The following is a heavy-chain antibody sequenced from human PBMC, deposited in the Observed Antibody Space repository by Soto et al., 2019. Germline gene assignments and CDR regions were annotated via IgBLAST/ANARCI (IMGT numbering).Heavy chain of an antibody. CDR2: INPSGRTT. V-gene: IGHV1-46*01. CDR1: GFTFSKYY. Sequence: ASVKVSCKTSGFTFSKYYMHWLRQVPGQGLERVGVINPSGRTTSYAQKFLGRVSVTRDASTATVYLELNSLRSADTAVYYCARDLDVTTVTTSFDSWGQGTLVTVSS. J-gene: IGHJ4*02. CDR3: ARDLDVTTVTTSFDS. D-gene: IGHD4-17*01.